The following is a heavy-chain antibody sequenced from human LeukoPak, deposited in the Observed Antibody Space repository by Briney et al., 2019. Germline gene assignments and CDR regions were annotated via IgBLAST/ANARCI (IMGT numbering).Heavy chain of an antibody. Sequence: GASVKVSCKVSGYTLTELSMHWVRQAPGKGLEWMGGFDPEDGETIYAQKFQGRVTMTEDTSTDTAYMELSSLRSEDTAVYYCATRRPIYDILTGYYRNYFDYWGQGTLVTVSS. V-gene: IGHV1-24*01. CDR2: FDPEDGET. J-gene: IGHJ4*02. D-gene: IGHD3-9*01. CDR1: GYTLTELS. CDR3: ATRRPIYDILTGYYRNYFDY.